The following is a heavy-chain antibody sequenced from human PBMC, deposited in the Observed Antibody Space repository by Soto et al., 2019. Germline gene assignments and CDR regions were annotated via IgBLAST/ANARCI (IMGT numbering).Heavy chain of an antibody. V-gene: IGHV1-46*03. CDR2: INPNGGST. J-gene: IGHJ3*02. CDR3: AIERWLRPGGGGTEPLDI. Sequence: QVQLVQSGAEVKKPGASVKISCEASGYSFTSQYVHWVRQAPGQGLEWMGIINPNGGSTTYAQKFLGRRTITRETSTITVFMEGGSLTSGESAFYFCAIERWLRPGGGGTEPLDIWGQGTMVTVAS. D-gene: IGHD6-19*01. CDR1: GYSFTSQY.